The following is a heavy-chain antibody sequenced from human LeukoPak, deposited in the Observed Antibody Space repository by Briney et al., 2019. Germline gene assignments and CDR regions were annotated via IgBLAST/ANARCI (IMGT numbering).Heavy chain of an antibody. Sequence: GASVKVSCKASGYTFTGYYMHWVRQAPGQGLEWMGWINPKSGGTNYAQKFQGRVTMTRDTSISTAYMELSRLRSDDTAVYYCARDAGYCSSTTCSPDFDYWGQGALVTVSS. CDR1: GYTFTGYY. V-gene: IGHV1-2*02. CDR2: INPKSGGT. CDR3: ARDAGYCSSTTCSPDFDY. J-gene: IGHJ4*02. D-gene: IGHD2-2*01.